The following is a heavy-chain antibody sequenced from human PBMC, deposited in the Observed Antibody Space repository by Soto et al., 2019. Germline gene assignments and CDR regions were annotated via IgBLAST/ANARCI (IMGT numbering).Heavy chain of an antibody. CDR2: INHSGST. V-gene: IGHV4-34*01. D-gene: IGHD3-3*01. Sequence: PSETLSLTCAFYGGSFSGYYWSWIRQPPGKGLEWIGEINHSGSTNYNPSLKSRVTISVDTSKNQLSLKLSSVTAADTAVYYCARGAIRFLEWLSRYDAFDIWGQGTMVTVSS. CDR1: GGSFSGYY. CDR3: ARGAIRFLEWLSRYDAFDI. J-gene: IGHJ3*02.